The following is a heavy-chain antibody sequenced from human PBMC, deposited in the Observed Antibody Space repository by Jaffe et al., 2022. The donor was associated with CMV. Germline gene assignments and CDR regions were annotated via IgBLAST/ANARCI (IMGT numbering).Heavy chain of an antibody. V-gene: IGHV4-34*01. Sequence: QVQLQQWGAGLLKPSETLSLTCAVYGGSFSGYYWSWIRQPPGKGLEWIGEINHSGSTNYNPSLKSRVTISVDTSKNQFSLKLSSVTAADTAVYYCARVSDEGSSWYFTSFDYWGQGTLVTVSS. J-gene: IGHJ4*02. CDR3: ARVSDEGSSWYFTSFDY. D-gene: IGHD6-13*01. CDR1: GGSFSGYY. CDR2: INHSGST.